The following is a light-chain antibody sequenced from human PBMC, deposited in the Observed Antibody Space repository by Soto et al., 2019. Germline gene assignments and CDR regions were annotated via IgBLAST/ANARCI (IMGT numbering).Light chain of an antibody. Sequence: EVVMTQSPATLSVSPEERATPSCRASQSVTSNLAWYQQKPGQAPRPLIYGTSTRATGIPARFSGSGSGTEFTLTISSLQSEDFAVYYCQQYNKWPITFGQGTRLEIK. CDR2: GTS. J-gene: IGKJ5*01. CDR1: QSVTSN. CDR3: QQYNKWPIT. V-gene: IGKV3-15*01.